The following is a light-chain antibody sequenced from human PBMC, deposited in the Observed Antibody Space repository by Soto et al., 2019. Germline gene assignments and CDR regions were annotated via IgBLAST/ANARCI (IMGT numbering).Light chain of an antibody. V-gene: IGLV2-14*01. CDR3: ASYTAYNPLVI. CDR1: SSDIGAYNY. Sequence: QSALTQPASVSGSPGQSIAISCTGSSSDIGAYNYVSWYQHHPGKAPKLIIYDVTSRPSGVSSRFSGAKSGNAASLIISGLQHEDEADYFCASYTAYNPLVIFGGGTKLTVL. J-gene: IGLJ2*01. CDR2: DVT.